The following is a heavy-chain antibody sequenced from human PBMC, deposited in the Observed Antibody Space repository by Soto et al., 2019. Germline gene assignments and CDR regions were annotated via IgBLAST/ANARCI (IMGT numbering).Heavy chain of an antibody. CDR1: GFTFSNAW. J-gene: IGHJ3*02. D-gene: IGHD6-19*01. Sequence: GGSLRLSCAASGFTFSNAWMSWVRQAPGKGLEWVGRIKSKTDGGTTDYAAPVKGRFTISRDDSKNTLYLQMNSLKTEDTAVYYCTTDPPTSIAVAERIWGQGTMVTVSS. CDR3: TTDPPTSIAVAERI. V-gene: IGHV3-15*01. CDR2: IKSKTDGGTT.